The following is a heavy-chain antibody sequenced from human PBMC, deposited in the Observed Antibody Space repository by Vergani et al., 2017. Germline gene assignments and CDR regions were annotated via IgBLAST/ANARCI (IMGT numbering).Heavy chain of an antibody. V-gene: IGHV3-30-3*01. Sequence: QVQLVESGGGVVQPGRSLRLSCAASGFTFSSYAMHWVRQAPGKGLEWVAVISYDGSNKYYADSVKGRFTISRDNSKNPLYLQMNSLRAEDTAGYYCARLVRASVPLYYYYYMDVWGKGTTVTVSS. CDR1: GFTFSSYA. CDR2: ISYDGSNK. J-gene: IGHJ6*03. CDR3: ARLVRASVPLYYYYYMDV.